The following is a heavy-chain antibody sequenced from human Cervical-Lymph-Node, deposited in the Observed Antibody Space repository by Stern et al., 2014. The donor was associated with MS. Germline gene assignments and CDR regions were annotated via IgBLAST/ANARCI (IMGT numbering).Heavy chain of an antibody. CDR2: IIPMFGTT. J-gene: IGHJ6*02. Sequence: QVQLVQSGAEVKKPGSSVKVSCQASGGTFSGYGISWVRQAPGQGLEWMGGIIPMFGTTNYAQKFQGRVTITADKSTSTAYMEVGSLRSEDTAVYYCARDPFYQSGSRNHYYGLDVWGQGTTVIVSS. D-gene: IGHD3-16*02. CDR3: ARDPFYQSGSRNHYYGLDV. V-gene: IGHV1-69*06. CDR1: GGTFSGYG.